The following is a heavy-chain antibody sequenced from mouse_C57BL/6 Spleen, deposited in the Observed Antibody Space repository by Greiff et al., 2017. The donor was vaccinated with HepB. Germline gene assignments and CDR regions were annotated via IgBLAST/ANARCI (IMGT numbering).Heavy chain of an antibody. CDR2: ISSGSSTI. Sequence: EVQGVESGGGLVKPGGSLKLSCAASGFTFSDYGMHWVRQAPEKGLEWVAYISSGSSTIYYADTVKGRFTISRDNAKNTLFLQMTSLRSEDTAMYYCARRGIYYDYEGDYYAMDYWGQGTSVTVSS. J-gene: IGHJ4*01. CDR1: GFTFSDYG. CDR3: ARRGIYYDYEGDYYAMDY. D-gene: IGHD2-4*01. V-gene: IGHV5-17*01.